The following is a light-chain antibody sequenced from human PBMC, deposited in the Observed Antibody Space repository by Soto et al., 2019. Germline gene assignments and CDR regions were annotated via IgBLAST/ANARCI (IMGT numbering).Light chain of an antibody. V-gene: IGKV1-5*03. CDR3: QHYYTYPCT. Sequence: DIQMTQSPSTLSASVGGRVTISCRASQNINDLLAWYQQKPGKVPKLLIYKASSLESGVPSRFSGSGSGTDFTLTISSLQPDDFATYYCQHYYTYPCTFGQGTKLEIK. CDR1: QNINDL. J-gene: IGKJ2*02. CDR2: KAS.